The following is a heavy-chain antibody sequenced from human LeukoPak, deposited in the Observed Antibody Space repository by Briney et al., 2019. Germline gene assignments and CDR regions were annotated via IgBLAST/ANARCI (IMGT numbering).Heavy chain of an antibody. Sequence: PGGSLRLSCAASGFTFSSYAMSWVRQAPGKGLEWVSAISGSGDSTYYGDSVKGRFTISRDNSKNTLYLQMYSLRAEDTAVYYCAKEGPALGYSSSWYEGYYGMDVWGQGTTVTVSS. V-gene: IGHV3-23*01. CDR3: AKEGPALGYSSSWYEGYYGMDV. CDR2: ISGSGDST. J-gene: IGHJ6*02. CDR1: GFTFSSYA. D-gene: IGHD6-13*01.